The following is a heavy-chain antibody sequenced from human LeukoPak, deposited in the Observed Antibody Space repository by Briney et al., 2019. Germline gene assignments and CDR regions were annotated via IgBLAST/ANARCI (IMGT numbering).Heavy chain of an antibody. CDR1: GGSISSYY. CDR2: IYYSGST. V-gene: IGHV4-59*08. J-gene: IGHJ6*02. CDR3: VRQFEDPYDYCRMDV. D-gene: IGHD3-9*01. Sequence: PSETLTLTCTVSGGSISSYYWSWIRQPPGKGLEWIGYIYYSGSTNYNPSLKSRVTISVDTSKNQFSLKVTSVTAADTAVYFCVRQFEDPYDYCRMDVWGQGTTVTVSS.